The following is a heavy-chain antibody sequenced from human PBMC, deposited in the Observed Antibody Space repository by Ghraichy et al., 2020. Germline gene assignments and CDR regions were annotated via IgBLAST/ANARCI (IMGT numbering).Heavy chain of an antibody. V-gene: IGHV1-58*01. CDR1: GFTFTSSA. CDR3: AAGSSSWYTYDY. D-gene: IGHD6-13*01. J-gene: IGHJ4*02. CDR2: IVVGSGNT. Sequence: SVKVSCKASGFTFTSSAVQWVRQARGQRLEWIGWIVVGSGNTNYAQKFQERVTITRDMSTSTAYMELSSLRSEDTAVFYCAAGSSSWYTYDYWGQGTLVTVSS.